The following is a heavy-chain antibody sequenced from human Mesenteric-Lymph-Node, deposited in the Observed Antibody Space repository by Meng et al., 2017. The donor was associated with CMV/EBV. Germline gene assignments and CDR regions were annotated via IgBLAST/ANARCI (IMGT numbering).Heavy chain of an antibody. V-gene: IGHV3-74*01. CDR2: INSDGSNT. CDR3: ARMGGTTGSAFDV. J-gene: IGHJ3*01. D-gene: IGHD1-1*01. CDR1: GFTFSSYW. Sequence: GGSLRLSCAASGFTFSSYWMHWVRQAPGKGLVWVSHINSDGSNTNYADPVKGRFTISRDNAKNTLYLQMNSLRAEDSAVYYCARMGGTTGSAFDVWGQGTLVTVSS.